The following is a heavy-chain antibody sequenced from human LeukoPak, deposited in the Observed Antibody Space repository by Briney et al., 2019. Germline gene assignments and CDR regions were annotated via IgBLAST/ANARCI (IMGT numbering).Heavy chain of an antibody. J-gene: IGHJ4*02. CDR3: ARAEYSSSPGLDY. CDR2: IYHSGST. CDR1: GGSISSSNW. V-gene: IGHV4-4*02. D-gene: IGHD6-6*01. Sequence: SETLSLTCAVSGGSISSSNWWTWVRQPPGKGLEWIGEIYHSGSTNYNPSLKSRVTISVDKSKNQFSLKLTSVTAADTAVYYCARAEYSSSPGLDYWGQGTLVTVSS.